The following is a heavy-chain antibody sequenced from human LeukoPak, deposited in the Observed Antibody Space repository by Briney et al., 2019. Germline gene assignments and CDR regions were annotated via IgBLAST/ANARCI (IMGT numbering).Heavy chain of an antibody. D-gene: IGHD6-19*01. CDR2: IYYSGST. CDR3: ARRIAVAGYNDAFGI. Sequence: SETLSLTCTVSGGSISSYYWSWIRQPPGKGLEWIGYIYYSGSTNYNPSLKSRVTISVDTSKNQFSLKLSSVTAADTAVYYCARRIAVAGYNDAFGIWGQGTMVTVSS. CDR1: GGSISSYY. J-gene: IGHJ3*02. V-gene: IGHV4-59*08.